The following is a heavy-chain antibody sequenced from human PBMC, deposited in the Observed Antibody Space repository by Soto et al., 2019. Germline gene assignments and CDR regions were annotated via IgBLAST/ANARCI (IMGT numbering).Heavy chain of an antibody. V-gene: IGHV3-33*01. CDR2: IWYDGSNE. CDR1: GFMFSDYG. D-gene: IGHD3-16*01. CDR3: ARDRVEGDGWFDP. Sequence: AGGSLRLSCAASGFMFSDYGMHWVRQAPGKGLEWVAVIWYDGSNENYADSVKGRFTISRDNSKKTLYLQMNSLRVEGTAMYYCARDRVEGDGWFDPWGQGTLVTVSS. J-gene: IGHJ5*02.